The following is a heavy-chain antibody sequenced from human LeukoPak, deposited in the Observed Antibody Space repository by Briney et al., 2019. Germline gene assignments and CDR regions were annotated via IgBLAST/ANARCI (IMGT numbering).Heavy chain of an antibody. D-gene: IGHD6-19*01. V-gene: IGHV4-39*07. CDR3: ARAPLGYSSGSYYFDY. CDR1: GFTFSSYW. J-gene: IGHJ4*02. CDR2: ISYSGST. Sequence: PGGSLRLSCAASGFTFSSYWMSWVRQAPGKGLEWIGTISYSGSTYYNPSLKSRVTISIDTSKNQFSLKLSSVTAADTAVYYCARAPLGYSSGSYYFDYWGQGTLVTVSS.